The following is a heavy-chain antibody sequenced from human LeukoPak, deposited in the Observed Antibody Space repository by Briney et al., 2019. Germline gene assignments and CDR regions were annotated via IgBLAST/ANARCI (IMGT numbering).Heavy chain of an antibody. V-gene: IGHV1-46*01. Sequence: GASVKVSCKASGYTFTSYYMHWVRQAPGQGLEWMGIINPSGGSTSYAQKFQGRVTMTRDMSTSTVYMELSSLRSEDTAVYYCAREDSGWYYFDYWGQGTLVTVSS. J-gene: IGHJ4*02. D-gene: IGHD6-19*01. CDR1: GYTFTSYY. CDR3: AREDSGWYYFDY. CDR2: INPSGGST.